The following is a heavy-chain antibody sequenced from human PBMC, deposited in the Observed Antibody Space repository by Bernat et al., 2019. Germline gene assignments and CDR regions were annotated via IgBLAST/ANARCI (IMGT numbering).Heavy chain of an antibody. CDR2: ISSFGSSI. V-gene: IGHV3-64*01. CDR1: GFTFTNYA. D-gene: IGHD3-16*01. J-gene: IGHJ4*02. CDR3: GVGGWVGLAPADD. Sequence: EVQLVESGGGLVQPGGSLRLSCAASGFTFTNYAMHWVRQAPGKGLEFVSVISSFGSSISMGKLLWVGLTIDRVNSKYWRYLKVGSVGTWARGGYFWGVGGWVGLAPADDWCLGTLATV.